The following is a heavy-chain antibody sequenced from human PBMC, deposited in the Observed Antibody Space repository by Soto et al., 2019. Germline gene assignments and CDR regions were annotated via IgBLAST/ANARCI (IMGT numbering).Heavy chain of an antibody. Sequence: PGESLKISCTASGFTFGDYAMSWVRQAPGKGLEWVGFIRSKAYGGTTEYAASVKGRFTISRDDSKSIAYLQMNSLKTEDTAVYYCTLLLWFGRDEVDWGQGTLVTVSS. J-gene: IGHJ4*02. V-gene: IGHV3-49*04. CDR2: IRSKAYGGTT. CDR3: TLLLWFGRDEVD. D-gene: IGHD3-10*01. CDR1: GFTFGDYA.